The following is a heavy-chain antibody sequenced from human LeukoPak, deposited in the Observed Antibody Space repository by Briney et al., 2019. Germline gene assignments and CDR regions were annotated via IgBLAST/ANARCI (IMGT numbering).Heavy chain of an antibody. J-gene: IGHJ6*04. CDR1: GYTFTDYY. CDR2: INPDTGGT. Sequence: GASVKVSCKASGYTFTDYYMHWVRQAPGQGLEWMGWINPDTGGTNYAQNFQGSITMTRDTSISTAYMELNRLRSDDTAVYYCARGPRYYYDRAGYHFWGKGTTVTVSS. CDR3: ARGPRYYYDRAGYHF. D-gene: IGHD3-22*01. V-gene: IGHV1-2*02.